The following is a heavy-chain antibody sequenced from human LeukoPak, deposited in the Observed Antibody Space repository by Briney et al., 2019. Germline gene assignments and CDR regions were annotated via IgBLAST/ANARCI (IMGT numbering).Heavy chain of an antibody. Sequence: GGSLRLSCVASGFIFSTYSMNWVRQAPTKGLEWVSVIYSGGSTYYADSVKGRFTISRDNSKNTLYLQMNSLRAEDTAVYYCARADDYYDSSGYAFDIWGQGTMVTVSS. CDR2: IYSGGST. V-gene: IGHV3-53*01. D-gene: IGHD3-22*01. CDR1: GFIFSTYS. J-gene: IGHJ3*02. CDR3: ARADDYYDSSGYAFDI.